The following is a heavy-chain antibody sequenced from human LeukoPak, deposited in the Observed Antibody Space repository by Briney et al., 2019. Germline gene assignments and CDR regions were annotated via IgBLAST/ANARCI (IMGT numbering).Heavy chain of an antibody. V-gene: IGHV3-30*02. CDR2: IRSDGSDK. Sequence: GGSLRLSCGASGFSFSSYSIHWVRQAPGKGLEWVTFIRSDGSDKFYEDSVKGRFTISRDNSKNTVYLQMNSLRAEDAAVYYCAKELDFDGGTFFFDHWGQGALVTVSS. D-gene: IGHD1-1*01. CDR3: AKELDFDGGTFFFDH. J-gene: IGHJ4*02. CDR1: GFSFSSYS.